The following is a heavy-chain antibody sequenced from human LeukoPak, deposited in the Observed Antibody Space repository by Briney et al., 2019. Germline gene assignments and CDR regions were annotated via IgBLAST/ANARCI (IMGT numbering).Heavy chain of an antibody. CDR3: AKDTIVATGLGPYYDVSLAPNWFDP. CDR1: GFTFSSYS. D-gene: IGHD5-12*01. V-gene: IGHV3-21*01. J-gene: IGHJ5*02. CDR2: ISSSSSYI. Sequence: PGGSLRLSCAASGFTFSSYSMNWVRQAPGKGLEWVSSISSSSSYIYYADSVKGRFTISRDNAKNSLYLQMNSLRAEDTAVYYCAKDTIVATGLGPYYDVSLAPNWFDPWGQGTLVTVSS.